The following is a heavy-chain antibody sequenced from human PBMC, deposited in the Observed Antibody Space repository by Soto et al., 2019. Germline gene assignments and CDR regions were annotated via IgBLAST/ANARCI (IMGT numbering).Heavy chain of an antibody. Sequence: GGSLRLSCAASGFTFSSYWMNWVRQAPGKGLEWVANIKQDGSEKYYVDSVKGRFTISRDNAKNSLYLQMNSLRAEDTAVYYCARDRYGSGSYSKDYYYYYGMDVWGQGTTVTVSS. CDR2: IKQDGSEK. V-gene: IGHV3-7*01. CDR3: ARDRYGSGSYSKDYYYYYGMDV. J-gene: IGHJ6*02. D-gene: IGHD3-10*01. CDR1: GFTFSSYW.